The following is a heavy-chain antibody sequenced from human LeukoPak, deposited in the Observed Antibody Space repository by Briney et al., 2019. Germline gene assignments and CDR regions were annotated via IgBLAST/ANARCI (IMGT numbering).Heavy chain of an antibody. D-gene: IGHD3-22*01. CDR3: ARGQYITTSHYVDV. CDR1: GYTFTSYD. Sequence: ASVKVSCKASGYTFTSYDINWVRQATGQGLEWMGWMNPNSGNTGYAQKFQGRVTITRNTSISTAYMELSSLRSEDTAVCYCARGQYITTSHYVDVWGKGTTVTVSS. J-gene: IGHJ6*03. V-gene: IGHV1-8*03. CDR2: MNPNSGNT.